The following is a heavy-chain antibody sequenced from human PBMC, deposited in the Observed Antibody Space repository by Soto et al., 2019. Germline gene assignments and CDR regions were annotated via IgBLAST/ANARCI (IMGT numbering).Heavy chain of an antibody. D-gene: IGHD3-3*01. J-gene: IGHJ5*02. CDR3: ARSLRQGYDFWRTDPSWFDP. CDR1: GFTFSDYY. V-gene: IGHV3-11*06. Sequence: QVQLVESGGGLVKPGGSLRLSCAASGFTFSDYYMSWIRQAPGKGLEWVSYISSSSSYTNYADSVKGRFTISRDNAKNSLYLQMNSLRAEDTAVYYCARSLRQGYDFWRTDPSWFDPWGQGTLVTVSS. CDR2: ISSSSSYT.